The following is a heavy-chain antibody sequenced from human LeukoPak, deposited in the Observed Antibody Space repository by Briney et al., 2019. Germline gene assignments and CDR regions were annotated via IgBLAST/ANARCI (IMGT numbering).Heavy chain of an antibody. J-gene: IGHJ4*02. V-gene: IGHV4-34*01. CDR3: ARLGGDYGDQNLDY. D-gene: IGHD4-17*01. Sequence: PSETLSLTCAVYGGSFSGYYWSWIRQPPGKGLEWIGEINHSGSTNYNPSLKSRVTISVDTSKNQFSLKLSSVTAADTAVYYCARLGGDYGDQNLDYWGQGTLVTVSS. CDR1: GGSFSGYY. CDR2: INHSGST.